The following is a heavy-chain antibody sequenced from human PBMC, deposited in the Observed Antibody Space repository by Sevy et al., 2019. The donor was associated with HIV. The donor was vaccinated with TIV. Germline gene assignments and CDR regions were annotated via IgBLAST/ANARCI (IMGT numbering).Heavy chain of an antibody. D-gene: IGHD2-8*01. CDR3: ARVAVSYCTHDCYHRFDY. CDR2: ISYDGTYK. V-gene: IGHV3-30-3*01. Sequence: GGSLRLSCAVSGFSFSHYAFHWVRQAPGKGLEWVSLISYDGTYKYYADSVKGRFTISRDNSKNTRYLQMNSLRGNDTAVYYCARVAVSYCTHDCYHRFDYWGPGALVTVSS. J-gene: IGHJ4*02. CDR1: GFSFSHYA.